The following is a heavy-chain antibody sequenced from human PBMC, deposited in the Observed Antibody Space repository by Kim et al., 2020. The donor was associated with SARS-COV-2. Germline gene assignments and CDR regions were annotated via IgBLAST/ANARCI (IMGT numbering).Heavy chain of an antibody. D-gene: IGHD3-10*01. CDR1: GFTFSNAW. J-gene: IGHJ6*02. V-gene: IGHV3-15*01. CDR2: IKSKTDGGTT. CDR3: TTSARPVDYYGSGSYGYYYYGMDV. Sequence: GGSLRLSCAASGFTFSNAWMSWVRQAPGKGLEWVGRIKSKTDGGTTDYAAPVKGRFTISRDDSKNTLYLQMNSLKTEDTAVYYCTTSARPVDYYGSGSYGYYYYGMDVWGQGTTVTVSS.